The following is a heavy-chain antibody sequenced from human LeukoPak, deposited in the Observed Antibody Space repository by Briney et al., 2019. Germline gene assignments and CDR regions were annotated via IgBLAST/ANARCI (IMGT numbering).Heavy chain of an antibody. D-gene: IGHD6-19*01. CDR1: GVTFSDYY. CDR2: ISSSGSTI. J-gene: IGHJ4*02. CDR3: ARDTSSSGWPDY. V-gene: IGHV3-11*04. Sequence: GGSLRLSCPASGVTFSDYYMSWIRQAPGKGLEWVSYISSSGSTIYYADSVKGRFTISRDNAKNSLYLQMNSLRAEDTAVYYCARDTSSSGWPDYWGQGTLVTVSS.